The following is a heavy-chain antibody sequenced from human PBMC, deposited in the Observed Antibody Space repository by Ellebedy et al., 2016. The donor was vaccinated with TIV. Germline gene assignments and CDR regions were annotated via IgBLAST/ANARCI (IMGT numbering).Heavy chain of an antibody. V-gene: IGHV3-7*01. Sequence: GESLKISCAASRFSFNSYWMSWVRQSPGKGLEWVANINQDGSDKYYVDSVKGRFTISRDNAKNSLYLQMNSLRADDTDVYYCVTDGSYGDYLSPTHAFVIWGQGTMVAVSS. CDR2: INQDGSDK. D-gene: IGHD4-17*01. CDR3: VTDGSYGDYLSPTHAFVI. CDR1: RFSFNSYW. J-gene: IGHJ3*02.